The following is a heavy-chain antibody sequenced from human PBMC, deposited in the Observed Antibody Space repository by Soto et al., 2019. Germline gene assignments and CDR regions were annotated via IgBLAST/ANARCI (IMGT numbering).Heavy chain of an antibody. D-gene: IGHD3-10*01. J-gene: IGHJ5*02. CDR1: GGPISSYY. V-gene: IGHV4-4*07. Sequence: SETLSLTCTVSGGPISSYYWSWIRQPAGKGLEWIGRIYTSGSTNYNPSLKSRVTMSVDTSKNQFSLKLSSVTAADTAVYYCARDVKSLWFGEYYNWFDPWGQGTLVTVSS. CDR3: ARDVKSLWFGEYYNWFDP. CDR2: IYTSGST.